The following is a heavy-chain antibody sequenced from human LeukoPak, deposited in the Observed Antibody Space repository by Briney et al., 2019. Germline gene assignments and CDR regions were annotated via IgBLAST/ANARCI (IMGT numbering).Heavy chain of an antibody. Sequence: GGSLRLSCAASGSTSSSYALNWVRQAPGKGLEWVATVSGSGDRMYHADSVKGRFTISRDNSKNTIYLQMNSLRAEDTALYYCAKAAAAPGFDFWGQGTLVTVSS. CDR1: GSTSSSYA. J-gene: IGHJ4*02. CDR2: VSGSGDRM. CDR3: AKAAAAPGFDF. D-gene: IGHD6-13*01. V-gene: IGHV3-23*01.